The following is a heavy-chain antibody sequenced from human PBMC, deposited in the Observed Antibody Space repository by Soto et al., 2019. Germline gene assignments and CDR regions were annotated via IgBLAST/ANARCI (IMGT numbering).Heavy chain of an antibody. CDR3: SRHGCIEALTWIFR. CDR2: INPSAGST. Sequence: QVQLVQSGAEVTKPGASVTVSCKASGYTFTSYYIHWVRQAPGQGLEWMGIINPSAGSTRYAQKFQGSGTMTSETSTSTVYMELSSLRSEDTAMYYWSRHGCIEALTWIFRCGQGTLVTVSS. J-gene: IGHJ4*02. D-gene: IGHD6-25*01. V-gene: IGHV1-46*03. CDR1: GYTFTSYY.